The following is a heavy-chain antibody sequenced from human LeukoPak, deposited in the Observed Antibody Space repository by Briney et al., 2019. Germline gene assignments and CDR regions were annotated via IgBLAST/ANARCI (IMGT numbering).Heavy chain of an antibody. V-gene: IGHV4-61*02. CDR2: IYTSGST. Sequence: SQTLSLTCTVSGGSISSGSYYWSWIRQPAGKGLEWIGRIYTSGSTNYNPSLKSRVTISVDTSKNQFSLKLSSVTAADTAVYYCARGEQWLVQNWGQGTLVSVSS. J-gene: IGHJ4*02. CDR3: ARGEQWLVQN. CDR1: GGSISSGSYY. D-gene: IGHD6-19*01.